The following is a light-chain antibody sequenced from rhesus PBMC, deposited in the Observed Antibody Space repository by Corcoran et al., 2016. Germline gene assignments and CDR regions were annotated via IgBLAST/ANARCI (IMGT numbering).Light chain of an antibody. Sequence: DIQMTQSPSSLSASVGDTVTITCRASQSISSWLAWYQQQPGNAPKLLIYKASTLQSGVPSRFSGSGSGIDCTLTISSLQSEDVATYDCQQYNSSPFTFGPGTNLDIK. CDR1: QSISSW. CDR3: QQYNSSPFT. CDR2: KAS. V-gene: IGKV1-22*01. J-gene: IGKJ3*01.